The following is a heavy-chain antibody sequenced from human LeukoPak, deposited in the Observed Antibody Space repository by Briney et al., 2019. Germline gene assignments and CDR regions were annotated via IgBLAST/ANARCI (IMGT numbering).Heavy chain of an antibody. CDR1: GYTFTSYG. Sequence: GASVKVSSKASGYTFTSYGISWVPQAPGQGLEWIGGIIPIFGTANYAQKFQGRVTITADESTSTAYMELSSLRSEDTAVYYCARSLRTGAANDAAFAIWGQGTMVTVSS. J-gene: IGHJ3*02. CDR2: IIPIFGTA. V-gene: IGHV1-69*13. D-gene: IGHD1-1*01. CDR3: ARSLRTGAANDAAFAI.